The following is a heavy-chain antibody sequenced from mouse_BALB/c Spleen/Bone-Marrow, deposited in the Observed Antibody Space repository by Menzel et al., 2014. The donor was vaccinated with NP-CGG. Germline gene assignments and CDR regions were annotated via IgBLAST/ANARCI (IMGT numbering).Heavy chain of an antibody. J-gene: IGHJ1*01. Sequence: EVQLQESGGGLVQPGGSRKLSCAASGFTFSSFGMHWVRQAPEKGLEWVAYISSGSSTIYYADTVKGRFTISRDNPKNTLFLQMTSLRSEDTAMYYCVREYGNSVAPWYFDVWGAGTTVTVSS. D-gene: IGHD2-10*02. V-gene: IGHV5-17*02. CDR3: VREYGNSVAPWYFDV. CDR1: GFTFSSFG. CDR2: ISSGSSTI.